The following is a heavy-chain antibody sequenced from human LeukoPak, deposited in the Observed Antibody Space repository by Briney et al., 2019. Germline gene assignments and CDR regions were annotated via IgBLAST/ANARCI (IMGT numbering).Heavy chain of an antibody. CDR3: ARDTSGYNLLGAFDI. Sequence: SETLSLTCAVSGGSISSSNWWSWVRQPAGKGLEWIGEIYHSGSTNYNPSLKSRVTISVDKSKNQFSLKLNSVTAADTAVYYCARDTSGYNLLGAFDIWGQGTMVTVSS. V-gene: IGHV4-4*02. J-gene: IGHJ3*02. CDR1: GGSISSSNW. D-gene: IGHD5-12*01. CDR2: IYHSGST.